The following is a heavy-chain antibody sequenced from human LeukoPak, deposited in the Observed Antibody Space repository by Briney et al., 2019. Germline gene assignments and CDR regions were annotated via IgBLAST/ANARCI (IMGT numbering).Heavy chain of an antibody. V-gene: IGHV4-61*05. CDR3: ARLKYYYDASGYRAEYFQH. Sequence: SETLSPTCTVSGGSISSSSYYWGWIRQPPGKGLEWIGYIFYSGSTNYNPSLKSRVTISVYTSKNQFSLKLSSVTAADTAVYYCARLKYYYDASGYRAEYFQHWGQGTLVTVSS. CDR1: GGSISSSSYY. CDR2: IFYSGST. D-gene: IGHD3-22*01. J-gene: IGHJ1*01.